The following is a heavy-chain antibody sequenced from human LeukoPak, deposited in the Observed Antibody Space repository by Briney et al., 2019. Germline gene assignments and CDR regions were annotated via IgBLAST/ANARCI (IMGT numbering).Heavy chain of an antibody. CDR1: GYSFTDYW. J-gene: IGHJ4*02. CDR2: IYPGDSDS. CDR3: ARSTSGSFDS. D-gene: IGHD3-10*01. Sequence: GESLKISCKASGYSFTDYWIGWVRQTPGKGLEWTAIIYPGDSDSRYTYSPSFQGQVTISADKSISTTYLQWSSLKASDTAMYYCARSTSGSFDSWGQGTPVTVSS. V-gene: IGHV5-51*01.